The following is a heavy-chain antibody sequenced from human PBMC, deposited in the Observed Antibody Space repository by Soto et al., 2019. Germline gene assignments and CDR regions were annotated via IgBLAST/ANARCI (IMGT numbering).Heavy chain of an antibody. CDR3: ARGWGYDTSDYYYAY. D-gene: IGHD3-22*01. J-gene: IGHJ4*02. CDR2: ITPIFGTA. Sequence: SVKVSCKAYGGTFSRYAISWVRQAPGQGLEWMGGITPIFGTANYAQKFQGRVAITADESTRTSYMELRSLRSGDTAVYYCARGWGYDTSDYYYAYWRQGTLVTVSS. V-gene: IGHV1-69*13. CDR1: GGTFSRYA.